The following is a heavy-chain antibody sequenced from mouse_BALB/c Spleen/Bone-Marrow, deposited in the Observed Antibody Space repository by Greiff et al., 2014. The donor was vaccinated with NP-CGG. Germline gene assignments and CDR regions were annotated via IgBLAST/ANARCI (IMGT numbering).Heavy chain of an antibody. D-gene: IGHD2-12*01. CDR1: GYTFTDYI. V-gene: IGHV1-62-2*01. Sequence: QVQLQQSGAELVKPGTSVNLSCKASGYTFTDYIIHWVKQRSGQGLEWIGWFYPGSGSIKYNEKFKDKATLTADKSSNTVYMELSRLTSEDSAVYFCARHEDLDIRRRLGAMDYWGQGTSVTVSS. J-gene: IGHJ4*01. CDR2: FYPGSGSI. CDR3: ARHEDLDIRRRLGAMDY.